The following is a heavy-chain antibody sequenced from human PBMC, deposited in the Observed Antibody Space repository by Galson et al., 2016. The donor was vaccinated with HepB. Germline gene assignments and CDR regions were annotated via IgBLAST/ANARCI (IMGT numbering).Heavy chain of an antibody. CDR1: GFTFSDYF. J-gene: IGHJ2*01. CDR2: TSRSGDTR. CDR3: ATVGRGIDWYFDF. D-gene: IGHD3-10*01. Sequence: SLRLSCAASGFTFSDYFMSWIRQAPGKGLERVSCTSRSGDTRYYADSVKGRFTISRDNAKNSLYLQMNSLRAEDTAVYYCATVGRGIDWYFDFWGRGTLVTVSS. V-gene: IGHV3-11*01.